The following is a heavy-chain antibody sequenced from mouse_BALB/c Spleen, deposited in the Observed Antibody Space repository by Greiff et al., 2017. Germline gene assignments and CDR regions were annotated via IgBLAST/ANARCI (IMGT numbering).Heavy chain of an antibody. CDR1: GFNIKDYY. D-gene: IGHD3-1*01. CDR2: IDPENGNT. Sequence: VHVKQSGAELVRPGALVKLSCKASGFNIKDYYMHWVKQRPEQGLEWIGWIDPENGNTIYDPKFQGKASVTANTSSNTAYLQLSSLTYEDTAVYYCAEGGQLGLLCWFAYWGQGTLVTVSA. J-gene: IGHJ3*01. V-gene: IGHV14-1*02. CDR3: AEGGQLGLLCWFAY.